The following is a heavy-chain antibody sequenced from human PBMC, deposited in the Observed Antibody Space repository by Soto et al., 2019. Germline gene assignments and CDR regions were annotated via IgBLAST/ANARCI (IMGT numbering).Heavy chain of an antibody. CDR3: AKVSSIAARRVLADFDY. CDR1: GFTFSSYA. D-gene: IGHD6-6*01. J-gene: IGHJ4*02. CDR2: ISGSGGST. V-gene: IGHV3-23*01. Sequence: EVQLLESGGGLVQPGGSLRLSCAASGFTFSSYAMSWVRQAPGKGLEWVSAISGSGGSTYYADSVKGRSTISRDNSKNTLYLQMNSLRAEDTAVYYCAKVSSIAARRVLADFDYWGQGTLVTVSS.